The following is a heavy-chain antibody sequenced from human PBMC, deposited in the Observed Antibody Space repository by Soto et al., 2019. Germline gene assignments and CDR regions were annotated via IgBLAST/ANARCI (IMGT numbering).Heavy chain of an antibody. D-gene: IGHD1-7*01. CDR1: GGSISSGGYY. CDR3: ARGVTGTNYLDY. CDR2: IYYSGST. J-gene: IGHJ4*02. V-gene: IGHV4-31*03. Sequence: SETLSLTCTVSGGSISSGGYYWSWIRQRPGKGLEWIGYIYYSGSTYYNPSLKSRVTISVDTSKNQFSLKLSSVTAADTAVYYCARGVTGTNYLDYWGQGTLVTVSS.